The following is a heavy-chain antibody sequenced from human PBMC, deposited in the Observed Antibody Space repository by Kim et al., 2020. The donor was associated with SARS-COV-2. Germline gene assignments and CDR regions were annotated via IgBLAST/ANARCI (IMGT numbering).Heavy chain of an antibody. V-gene: IGHV1-8*01. CDR3: ARGGGRNGDYREAFDI. Sequence: ASVKVSCKASGYTFISYDINWVRQATGQGLEWMGWMNPRSGRTDYAQKFQGRLTLTSDTATNTVYMELRSLRSEDAAVYFCARGGGRNGDYREAFDIWGQATTVIVSS. CDR2: MNPRSGRT. J-gene: IGHJ3*02. D-gene: IGHD4-17*01. CDR1: GYTFISYD.